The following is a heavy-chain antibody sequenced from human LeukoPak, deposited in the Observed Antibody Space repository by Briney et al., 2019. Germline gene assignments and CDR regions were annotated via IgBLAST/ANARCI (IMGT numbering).Heavy chain of an antibody. J-gene: IGHJ6*04. Sequence: GGSLRLSCAASGFTFSNYWMSWVRQAPGKGLEWVANMKQDGSEKYYVVSVKGRFTISRDNAKNSLYLQMNSLRVEDTAVYYCARKAYAMDVWGKGTTVTVSS. CDR2: MKQDGSEK. CDR1: GFTFSNYW. CDR3: ARKAYAMDV. V-gene: IGHV3-7*03.